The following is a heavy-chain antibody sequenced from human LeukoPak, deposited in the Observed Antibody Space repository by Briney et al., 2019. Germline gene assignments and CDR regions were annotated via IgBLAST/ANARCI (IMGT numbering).Heavy chain of an antibody. CDR2: IYYSGST. CDR1: GASISSYY. D-gene: IGHD3-10*02. CDR3: ARVMLDYYYYMDV. Sequence: SETLSLTCTVSGASISSYYWSWIRQPPGKGLEWIGYIYYSGSTNYNPSLKSRVTISVDTSKNQFSLKLSSVTAAATAVYYCARVMLDYYYYMDVWGKGTTVTVSS. J-gene: IGHJ6*03. V-gene: IGHV4-59*01.